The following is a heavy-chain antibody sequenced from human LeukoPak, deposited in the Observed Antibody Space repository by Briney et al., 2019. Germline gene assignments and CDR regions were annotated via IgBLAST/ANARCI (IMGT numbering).Heavy chain of an antibody. J-gene: IGHJ3*02. Sequence: GGSLRLSRAASGFTFSSYGMHWVRQAPGKGLEWVAFIRYDGSNKYYADSVKGRFTISRDNSKNTLYLQMNSLRAEDTAVYYCAKEYYDFWSGSLAFDIWGQGTMVTVSS. CDR1: GFTFSSYG. D-gene: IGHD3-3*01. CDR3: AKEYYDFWSGSLAFDI. V-gene: IGHV3-30*02. CDR2: IRYDGSNK.